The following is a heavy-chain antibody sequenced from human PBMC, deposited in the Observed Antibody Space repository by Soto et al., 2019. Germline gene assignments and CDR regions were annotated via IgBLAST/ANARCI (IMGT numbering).Heavy chain of an antibody. J-gene: IGHJ4*02. CDR3: TRVGYSSGWSPYYFDY. CDR2: IRSKAYGGTT. Sequence: GGSLRLSCTASGFTFGDYAMSWFRQAPGKGLEWVGFIRSKAYGGTTEYAASVKGRFTISRDDSKSIAYLQMNSLKTEDTAVYYCTRVGYSSGWSPYYFDYWGQGTLVTVSS. CDR1: GFTFGDYA. V-gene: IGHV3-49*03. D-gene: IGHD6-19*01.